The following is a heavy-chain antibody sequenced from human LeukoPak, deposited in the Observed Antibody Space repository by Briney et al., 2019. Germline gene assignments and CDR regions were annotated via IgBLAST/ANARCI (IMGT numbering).Heavy chain of an antibody. V-gene: IGHV3-66*01. Sequence: QSGGSLRLSCAASGFSINHYYMTWIRQAPGKGLEWVSVIHSGDTAYYADSVKGIFTISRDNSKNTLYLQMNNLRAEDTAVYYCARVAGDYAEYYFDFWGQGTLVTVSS. CDR3: ARVAGDYAEYYFDF. CDR2: IHSGDTA. J-gene: IGHJ4*02. D-gene: IGHD4-17*01. CDR1: GFSINHYY.